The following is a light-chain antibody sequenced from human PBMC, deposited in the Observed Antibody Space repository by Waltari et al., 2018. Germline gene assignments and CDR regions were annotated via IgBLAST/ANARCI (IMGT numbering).Light chain of an antibody. CDR2: EGT. Sequence: QSALTQPASVSGSPGQSITISCTGSSSDVWCPNLAPWYQQHPGKGPKILIYEGTQRLSGVADRFSGSKSGNTASLTLSGLQPEDEADYYCCAHAGGGTHYAFGTGTKVTVL. V-gene: IGLV2-23*01. CDR1: SSDVWCPNL. CDR3: CAHAGGGTHYA. J-gene: IGLJ1*01.